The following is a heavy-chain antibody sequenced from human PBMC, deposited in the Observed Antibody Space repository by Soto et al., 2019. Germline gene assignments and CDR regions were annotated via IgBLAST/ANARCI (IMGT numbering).Heavy chain of an antibody. CDR3: ARDCTSTSCYRKDAFDL. Sequence: GASVKVSCKASGYTFTSYYIHWGRQAPGQRVEWMGMINPSGGSTSYAETFQGRVTMTRDTSTTTVYMELSSLRSEDTAVYYCARDCTSTSCYRKDAFDLWGLGTKVTVSS. D-gene: IGHD2-2*01. J-gene: IGHJ3*01. CDR1: GYTFTSYY. CDR2: INPSGGST. V-gene: IGHV1-46*03.